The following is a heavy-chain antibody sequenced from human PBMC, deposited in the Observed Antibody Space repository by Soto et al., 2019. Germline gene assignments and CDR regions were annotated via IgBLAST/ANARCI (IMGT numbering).Heavy chain of an antibody. CDR3: ARGGGGGQFDS. CDR1: GFTFSDFY. V-gene: IGHV3-11*06. J-gene: IGHJ4*02. D-gene: IGHD2-21*01. CDR2: ISPKSNYR. Sequence: QIQLVESGGGLVKPGGALKLSCEASGFTFSDFYMSWIRQAPGKGLEWLSYISPKSNYREYAESVKGRHTISRDNAKNSLSLQMNSLRVEYTAVYYCARGGGGGQFDSWGQGTLVTVSS.